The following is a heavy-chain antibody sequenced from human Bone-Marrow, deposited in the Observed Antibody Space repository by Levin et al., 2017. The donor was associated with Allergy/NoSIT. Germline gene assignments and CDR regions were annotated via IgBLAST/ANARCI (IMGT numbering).Heavy chain of an antibody. V-gene: IGHV1-18*01. CDR2: ISAYNGNT. CDR1: GYTFTSYG. CDR3: ARHTGPYCSGGSCYSAFDY. J-gene: IGHJ4*02. Sequence: GASVKVSCKASGYTFTSYGISWVRQAPGQGLEWMGWISAYNGNTNYAQKLQGRVTMTTDTSTSTAYMELRSLRSDDTAVYYCARHTGPYCSGGSCYSAFDYWGQGTLVTVSS. D-gene: IGHD2-15*01.